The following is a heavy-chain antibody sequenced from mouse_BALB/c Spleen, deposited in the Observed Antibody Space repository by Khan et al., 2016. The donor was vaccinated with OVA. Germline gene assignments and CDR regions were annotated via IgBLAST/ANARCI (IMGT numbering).Heavy chain of an antibody. V-gene: IGHV1S81*02. J-gene: IGHJ3*01. CDR3: TGSGSGSFAY. CDR2: INPRSGGT. Sequence: QVQLKESGAELVQPGASVRLSCKASGYTFTSYYLYWVKQRPGQGLEWIGDINPRSGGTNFNEKFKSKATLTVDKSSSTAYMQLNSLTSEDSADYCCTGSGSGSFAYWGQGTLVTVSA. CDR1: GYTFTSYY. D-gene: IGHD2-2*01.